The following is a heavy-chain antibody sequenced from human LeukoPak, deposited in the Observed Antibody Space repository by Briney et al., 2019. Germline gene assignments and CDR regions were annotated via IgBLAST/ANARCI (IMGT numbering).Heavy chain of an antibody. CDR1: GGSISSSSYY. V-gene: IGHV4-39*01. Sequence: PSETLSLTCTVSGGSISSSSYYWGWIRQPPGRGLEWIGSIYYSGSTYYNPSLKSRVTISVDTSKNHFSLKLRSVTAADTAVYYCAKHGELLSWFDPWGQGTQVTVSS. J-gene: IGHJ5*02. CDR2: IYYSGST. D-gene: IGHD1-26*01. CDR3: AKHGELLSWFDP.